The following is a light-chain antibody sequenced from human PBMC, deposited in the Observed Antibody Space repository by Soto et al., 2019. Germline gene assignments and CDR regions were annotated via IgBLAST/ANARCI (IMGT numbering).Light chain of an antibody. CDR1: QSVSSY. CDR2: DAS. Sequence: EIVLTQSPATLSLSPGERATLSCRASQSVSSYLAWYQQKPGQPPRLLIYDASNRVAGIPPRFSVSGSVTDFTLTISYLEPDDFAIYYCQHRANWPLSFGGGTKVEIK. CDR3: QHRANWPLS. V-gene: IGKV3-11*01. J-gene: IGKJ4*01.